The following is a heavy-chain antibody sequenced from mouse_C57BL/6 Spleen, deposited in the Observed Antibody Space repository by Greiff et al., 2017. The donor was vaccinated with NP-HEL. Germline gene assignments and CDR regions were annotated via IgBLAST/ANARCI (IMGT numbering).Heavy chain of an antibody. CDR2: INPNNGGT. J-gene: IGHJ3*01. CDR1: GYTFTDYY. V-gene: IGHV1-26*01. Sequence: VQLQQSGPELVKPGASVKISCKASGYTFTDYYMNWVKQSHGKSLEWIGDINPNNGGTSYNQKFKGKATLTVDKSSSTAYMELRSLTSEDSAVYYCARGPPRVFAYWGQGTLVTVSA. CDR3: ARGPPRVFAY.